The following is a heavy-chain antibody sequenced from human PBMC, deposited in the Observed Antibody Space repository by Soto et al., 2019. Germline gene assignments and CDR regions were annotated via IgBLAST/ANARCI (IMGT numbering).Heavy chain of an antibody. V-gene: IGHV3-7*01. CDR3: ARRKSDFWSGYYPETLYYYYYYMDV. Sequence: GGSLRLSCAASGFTFSSYWMSWVRQAPGKGLEWVANIKQDGSEKYYVDSVKGRFTISRDNAKNSLYLQMNSLRAEDTAVYYCARRKSDFWSGYYPETLYYYYYYMDVWGKGTTVTVSS. CDR2: IKQDGSEK. J-gene: IGHJ6*03. CDR1: GFTFSSYW. D-gene: IGHD3-3*01.